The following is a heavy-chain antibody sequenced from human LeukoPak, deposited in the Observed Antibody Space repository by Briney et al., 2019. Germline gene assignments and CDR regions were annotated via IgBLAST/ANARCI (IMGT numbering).Heavy chain of an antibody. J-gene: IGHJ4*02. CDR2: ISGSGDSP. CDR1: GFTFSSYA. CDR3: AKDLIVGATGTIDY. V-gene: IGHV3-23*01. D-gene: IGHD1-26*01. Sequence: QAGGSLRLSCAASGFTFSSYAMSWVRQAPGKGLEWVSAISGSGDSPYYADSVKGRFTISRDNSKNTLYLQMNSLRAEDTTVYYCAKDLIVGATGTIDYWGQGTLVTVSS.